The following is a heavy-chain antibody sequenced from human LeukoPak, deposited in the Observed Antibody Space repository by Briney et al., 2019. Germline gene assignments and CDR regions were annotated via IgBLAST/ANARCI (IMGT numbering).Heavy chain of an antibody. D-gene: IGHD3-22*01. J-gene: IGHJ4*02. CDR1: GYTFTSYY. V-gene: IGHV1-46*01. CDR3: ARGFTYYYDSSGYYFDY. Sequence: GASVKVSCKASGYTFTSYYMHWVRQAPGQGLEWMGIINPSGGSTSYAQKFQGRVTMTRDMSTSTVYMELSSLRSEDTAVYYCARGFTYYYDSSGYYFDYWGQGTLVTVSS. CDR2: INPSGGST.